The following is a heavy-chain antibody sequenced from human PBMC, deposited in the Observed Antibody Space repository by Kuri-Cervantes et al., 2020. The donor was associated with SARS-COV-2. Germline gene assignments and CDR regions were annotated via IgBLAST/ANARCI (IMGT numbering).Heavy chain of an antibody. J-gene: IGHJ6*03. CDR2: IYYSGST. CDR3: ARDFSGRLTGDHYYYYYMDV. V-gene: IGHV4-39*07. Sequence: GSLRLSCTVSGYSISSSSYYWGWIRQPPGKGLEWIGSIYYSGSTYYNPSLKSRVTISVDTSKNQFSLKLSSVTAADTAVYYCARDFSGRLTGDHYYYYYMDVWGKGTTVTVSS. D-gene: IGHD7-27*01. CDR1: GYSISSSSYY.